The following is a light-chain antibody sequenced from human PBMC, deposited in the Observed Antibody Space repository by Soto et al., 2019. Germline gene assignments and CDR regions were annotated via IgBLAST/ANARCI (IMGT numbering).Light chain of an antibody. CDR3: QQYNSYSPT. CDR1: QTISSW. J-gene: IGKJ1*01. V-gene: IGKV1-5*03. CDR2: KAS. Sequence: DIQMTQSPSTLSGSVGDRVTITCRASQTISSWLAWYQQKPVKAPKLLIHKASSLQSGVPSRFSGSGSGTDFTLTISSLHPDDFATYYCQQYNSYSPTFGQGTKVDIK.